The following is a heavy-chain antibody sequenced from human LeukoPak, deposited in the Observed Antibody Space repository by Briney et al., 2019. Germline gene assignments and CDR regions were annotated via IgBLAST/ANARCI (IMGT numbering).Heavy chain of an antibody. V-gene: IGHV3-23*01. Sequence: PGGSLRLSCAASGFTFISYAMSWVRQAPGKGLEWVSAISGSGGSTYYADSVKGRFTISRDNSKSTLYLQMNSLRAEDTAVYYCAKCPPYYYYYGMDVWGQGTTVTVSS. CDR2: ISGSGGST. CDR1: GFTFISYA. J-gene: IGHJ6*02. CDR3: AKCPPYYYYYGMDV.